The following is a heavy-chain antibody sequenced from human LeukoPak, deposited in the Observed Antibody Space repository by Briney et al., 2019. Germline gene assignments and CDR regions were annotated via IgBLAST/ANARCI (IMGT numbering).Heavy chain of an antibody. CDR2: ISAYNGNT. D-gene: IGHD6-6*01. J-gene: IGHJ6*03. CDR3: ARGPSLSIARNQWDYYYYYYYMDV. CDR1: GYTFISYG. V-gene: IGHV1-18*01. Sequence: ASVKVSCKASGYTFISYGISWVRQAPGQGLEWMGWISAYNGNTNYAQKLQGRVTITRNTSISTAYMELSSLRSEDTAVYYCARGPSLSIARNQWDYYYYYYYMDVWGKGTTVTVSS.